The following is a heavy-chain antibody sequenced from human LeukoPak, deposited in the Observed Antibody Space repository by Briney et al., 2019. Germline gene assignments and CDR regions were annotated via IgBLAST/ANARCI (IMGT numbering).Heavy chain of an antibody. D-gene: IGHD5-18*01. CDR2: IKQGGGEK. Sequence: GGSLRLSCAASGFTFSSYCMSWVRQAPGKGLEWVSAIKQGGGEKYYVDSVKGRFTISRDNAKNSLYLQMNSLRAEDTAVYYCARARDDQLTWILLFDYWGQGTLVTVSS. V-gene: IGHV3-7*01. CDR3: ARARDDQLTWILLFDY. CDR1: GFTFSSYC. J-gene: IGHJ4*02.